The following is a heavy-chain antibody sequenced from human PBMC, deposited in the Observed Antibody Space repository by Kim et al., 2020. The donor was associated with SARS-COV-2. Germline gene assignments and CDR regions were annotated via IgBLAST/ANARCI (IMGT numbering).Heavy chain of an antibody. V-gene: IGHV4-59*01. Sequence: SETLSLTCTVSGGSISSYYWSWIRQPPGKGLEWIGYIYYSGSTNYNPSLKSRVTISVDTSKNQFSLKLSSVTAADTAVYYCARVMGSTVVTPWDYYYYGMDVWGQGTTVTVSS. CDR2: IYYSGST. D-gene: IGHD4-17*01. CDR1: GGSISSYY. CDR3: ARVMGSTVVTPWDYYYYGMDV. J-gene: IGHJ6*02.